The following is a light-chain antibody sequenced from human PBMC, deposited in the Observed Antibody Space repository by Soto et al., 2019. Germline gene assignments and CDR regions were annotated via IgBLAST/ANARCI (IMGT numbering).Light chain of an antibody. CDR2: VNSDGSH. CDR3: QTWGTGILV. V-gene: IGLV4-69*01. J-gene: IGLJ2*01. Sequence: QSVLTQSPSASASLGASVKLTCTLSSGHSSYAIGWHQQQPEKGPRYLMKVNSDGSHSQGDGIPDRFSGSSSGAERYLTISSLQSEDEADYYCQTWGTGILVFGGGTKLTVL. CDR1: SGHSSYA.